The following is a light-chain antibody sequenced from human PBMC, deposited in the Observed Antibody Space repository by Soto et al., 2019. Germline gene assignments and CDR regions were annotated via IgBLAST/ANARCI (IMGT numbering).Light chain of an antibody. CDR1: SNDVGSYNV. CDR2: EVS. V-gene: IGLV2-23*02. CDR3: CSYVGSSIVV. J-gene: IGLJ2*01. Sequence: QSVLTQPASVSGSPGQSITISCTGTSNDVGSYNVVSWYQQHPGKAPKLLIYEVSKRPSGVSTRFSGSKSANTASLTISGLQAEDEADYYCCSYVGSSIVVFGGGTKLTVL.